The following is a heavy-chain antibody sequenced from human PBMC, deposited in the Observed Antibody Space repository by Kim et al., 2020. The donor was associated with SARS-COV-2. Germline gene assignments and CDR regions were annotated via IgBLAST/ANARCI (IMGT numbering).Heavy chain of an antibody. J-gene: IGHJ4*02. CDR1: GGSISSGGYS. V-gene: IGHV4-30-2*01. CDR2: IYYSGST. D-gene: IGHD5-12*01. Sequence: SETLSLTCAVSGGSISSGGYSWSWIRQPPGKGLEWIGYIYYSGSTYYNPSLKSRVTISVDRSKNQFSLKLSSVTAADTAVYYCARGREMATICFDYWGQGTLVTVSS. CDR3: ARGREMATICFDY.